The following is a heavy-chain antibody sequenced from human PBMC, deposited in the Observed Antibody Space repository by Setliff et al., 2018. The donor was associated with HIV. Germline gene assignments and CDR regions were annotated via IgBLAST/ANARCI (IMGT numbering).Heavy chain of an antibody. J-gene: IGHJ4*02. Sequence: ASVKVSCKVSGYTLSELSVHWVRQAPGEGLEWMGGFDPEDGETIYAEKFQGRVTITADTSASTMYMELSSLRSEDTAVYYCARVGNNRLQFFDHWGQGTLVTVSS. CDR3: ARVGNNRLQFFDH. CDR2: FDPEDGET. V-gene: IGHV1-24*01. CDR1: GYTLSELS. D-gene: IGHD5-12*01.